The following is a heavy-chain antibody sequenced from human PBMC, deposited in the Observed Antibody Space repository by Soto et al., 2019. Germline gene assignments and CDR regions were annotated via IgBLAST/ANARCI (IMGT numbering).Heavy chain of an antibody. CDR2: IYWDDDK. J-gene: IGHJ4*02. CDR3: AHRNYYDAMGVPWGGGYFAY. D-gene: IGHD3-22*01. Sequence: QITLKESGPTLVKPTQTLMLTCTFSGFSLTTYGVGVAWIRQPPGKALEWLALIYWDDDKRYSPSLKSRLTIPKNTSKNRVALTITKMDPVDTATFYCAHRNYYDAMGVPWGGGYFAYWGQETLATVSS. CDR1: GFSLTTYGVG. V-gene: IGHV2-5*02.